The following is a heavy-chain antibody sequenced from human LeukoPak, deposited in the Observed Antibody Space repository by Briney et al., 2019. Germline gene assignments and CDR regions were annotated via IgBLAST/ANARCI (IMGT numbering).Heavy chain of an antibody. Sequence: GGSLRLSCAASGFTFSSYAMHWVRQAPGKGLEWVAVISYDGSNKYYADSVKGRFTISRDNSKNTLYLQMSSLRAEDTAVYYCAKAPALYYFDYWGQGTLVTVSS. V-gene: IGHV3-30*04. CDR1: GFTFSSYA. CDR3: AKAPALYYFDY. J-gene: IGHJ4*02. CDR2: ISYDGSNK.